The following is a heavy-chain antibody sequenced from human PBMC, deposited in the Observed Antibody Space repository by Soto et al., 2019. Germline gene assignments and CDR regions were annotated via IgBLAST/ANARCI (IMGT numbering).Heavy chain of an antibody. CDR3: ARRYGPNSEIDY. Sequence: GESLKISCNGSGYSFTSNWIVWVRQMPGKGLEWMGIIYPGDSDTTYSPSFQGQVTISADKSISTAYLQWSSLKASDTGIYYCARRYGPNSEIDYWGQGTLVTVSS. CDR2: IYPGDSDT. D-gene: IGHD4-17*01. V-gene: IGHV5-51*01. CDR1: GYSFTSNW. J-gene: IGHJ4*02.